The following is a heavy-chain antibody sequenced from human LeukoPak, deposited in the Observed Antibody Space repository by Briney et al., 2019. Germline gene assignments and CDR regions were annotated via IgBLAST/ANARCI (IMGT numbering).Heavy chain of an antibody. V-gene: IGHV5-51*01. CDR1: GYSFTNFW. J-gene: IGHJ3*01. CDR2: IYPGDSDT. D-gene: IGHD1-26*01. CDR3: ARLRYSGSYYPT. Sequence: GESLKISCNGSGYSFTNFWIGWVRQVSGEGLELMGNIYPGDSDTRYSPSFQGQVTISADKSITTAYLQWSSLKASDTAMYYCARLRYSGSYYPTWGQGTMVTVSS.